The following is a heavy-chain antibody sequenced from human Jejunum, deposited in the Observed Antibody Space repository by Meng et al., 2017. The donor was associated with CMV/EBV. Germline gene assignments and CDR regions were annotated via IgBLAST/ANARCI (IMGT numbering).Heavy chain of an antibody. D-gene: IGHD3-3*01. Sequence: FRNYVFGWVRQAPGQGLEWVGGVIPILTSSNYAQKFQGRVTIIADKSTTTVYMEVSSLKSEDTAIYYCASGTIFGVVTPYYYGLDVWGQGTTVTVSS. CDR2: VIPILTSS. CDR1: FRNYV. V-gene: IGHV1-69*06. CDR3: ASGTIFGVVTPYYYGLDV. J-gene: IGHJ6*02.